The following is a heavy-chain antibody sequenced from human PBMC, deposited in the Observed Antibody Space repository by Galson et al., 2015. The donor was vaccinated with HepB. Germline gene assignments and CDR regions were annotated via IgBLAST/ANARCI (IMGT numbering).Heavy chain of an antibody. V-gene: IGHV1-2*02. J-gene: IGHJ4*02. CDR2: INTNSGDT. Sequence: SVKVSCKGSGDPFSGYHIHWVRQAPGQGLEWVGWINTNSGDTNYAQKFQGRVTMTRVTSISTAYMELSRLTSDDTAVYYCACCESLAPDYWVQGTLVTVS. CDR3: ACCESLAPDY. CDR1: GDPFSGYH.